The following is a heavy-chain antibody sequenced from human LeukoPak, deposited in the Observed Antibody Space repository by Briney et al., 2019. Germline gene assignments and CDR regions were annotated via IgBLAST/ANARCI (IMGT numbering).Heavy chain of an antibody. CDR3: AALLTYCTNGVCSDY. Sequence: ASVKVSCKASGGTFSIYAISWVRQAPGQGLEWMGGIIPIFGTANYAQKFQGRVTITADESTSTAYMELSSLRSEDTAVYYCAALLTYCTNGVCSDYWGQGTLVTVSS. D-gene: IGHD2-8*01. J-gene: IGHJ4*02. CDR1: GGTFSIYA. CDR2: IIPIFGTA. V-gene: IGHV1-69*13.